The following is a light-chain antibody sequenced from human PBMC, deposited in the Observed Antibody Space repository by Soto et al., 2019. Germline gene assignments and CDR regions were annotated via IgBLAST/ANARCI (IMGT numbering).Light chain of an antibody. J-gene: IGKJ4*01. CDR1: QSVSSN. Sequence: EIVMTQSPATLSVSPGERATLSCRASQSVSSNFAWYQQKPGQAPRVLIYGASTRATGIPARFSGSGSGTEFTLTISSLQSEDFAVYYCQQYNNLPLTFGGGTKVEIQ. CDR2: GAS. V-gene: IGKV3-15*01. CDR3: QQYNNLPLT.